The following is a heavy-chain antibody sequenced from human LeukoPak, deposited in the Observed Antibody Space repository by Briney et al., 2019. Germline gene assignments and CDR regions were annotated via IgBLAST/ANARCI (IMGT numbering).Heavy chain of an antibody. CDR2: IYTSGST. J-gene: IGHJ4*02. CDR3: AGEDTVTAYFDY. D-gene: IGHD2-15*01. CDR1: GGSISSYY. V-gene: IGHV4-4*07. Sequence: SETLSLTCTVSGGSISSYYWSWIRQPAGKGLEWIGRIYTSGSTNYNPSLKSRVTMSVDTSKNQFSLKLSSVTAADTAVYYCAGEDTVTAYFDYWGQGTPVTVSS.